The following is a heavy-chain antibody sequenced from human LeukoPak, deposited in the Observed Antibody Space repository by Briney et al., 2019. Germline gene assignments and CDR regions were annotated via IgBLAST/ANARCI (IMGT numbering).Heavy chain of an antibody. D-gene: IGHD2/OR15-2a*01. J-gene: IGHJ4*02. Sequence: SETLSLTCTVSGASIGNYYWTWIRQPPGKGLECIGYISYSGSTNYNPSLKSRVSISLDTSKSQFSLKLSSMTAADTAVYYCARELKVGNTGYYFDYWGQGTLVTVSS. CDR2: ISYSGST. CDR3: ARELKVGNTGYYFDY. CDR1: GASIGNYY. V-gene: IGHV4-59*01.